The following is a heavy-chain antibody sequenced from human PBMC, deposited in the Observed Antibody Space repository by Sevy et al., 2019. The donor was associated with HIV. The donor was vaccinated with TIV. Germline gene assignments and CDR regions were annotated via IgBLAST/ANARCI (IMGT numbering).Heavy chain of an antibody. J-gene: IGHJ3*02. CDR3: ARGCGGDCAGAFDI. CDR2: INSDGSST. Sequence: GGSLRLSCAASGFTFSSYAMSWVRQAPGKGLVWVSRINSDGSSTHYADSVKGRFTISRDNAKNTLYLQMNSLRAEDTAVYYCARGCGGDCAGAFDIWGQGTMVTVS. D-gene: IGHD2-21*02. V-gene: IGHV3-74*01. CDR1: GFTFSSYA.